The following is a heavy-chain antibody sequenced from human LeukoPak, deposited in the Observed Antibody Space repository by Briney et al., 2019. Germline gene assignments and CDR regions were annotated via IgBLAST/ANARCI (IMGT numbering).Heavy chain of an antibody. D-gene: IGHD3-10*01. J-gene: IGHJ6*03. CDR3: ARRGFEYFYYYMVV. V-gene: IGHV4-39*01. Sequence: PSETLSLTCTVSGGSIRSSSYYWGWIRQPPGKGREWLGSIYYSGSTYYNPSFKSRVTISVDTSKNQFSLKLSYVTAADPAVYYCARRGFEYFYYYMVVWGKGTTVSV. CDR2: IYYSGST. CDR1: GGSIRSSSYY.